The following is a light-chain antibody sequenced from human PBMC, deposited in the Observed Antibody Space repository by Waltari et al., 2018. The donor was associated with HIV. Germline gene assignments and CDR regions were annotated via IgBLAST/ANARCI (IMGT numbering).Light chain of an antibody. V-gene: IGKV1-27*01. CDR1: QGIRTH. Sequence: IEMTQSPAALSASVGDRVTITCRASQGIRTHLAWYQQKPGKAPTLLIYRTSTLHSGVPSRFTGTGSGTYFTLTINGLQPDDGATYFCQKYNSVPIIFGQGTRLEV. J-gene: IGKJ5*01. CDR3: QKYNSVPII. CDR2: RTS.